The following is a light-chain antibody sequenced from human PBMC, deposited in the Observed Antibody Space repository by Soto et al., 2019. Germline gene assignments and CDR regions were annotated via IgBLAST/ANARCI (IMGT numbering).Light chain of an antibody. CDR1: QSVSSNT. Sequence: ETVLTQSPGTLSLSPGERATLSCRASQSVSSNTLAWYQQRPGQAPRLLMYGASTRAPGIPDRFSGSGSGTDFTLTVSRLEPDDFAVYYCQQYGTSPSWTFGQGTKVEIK. V-gene: IGKV3-20*01. CDR2: GAS. J-gene: IGKJ1*01. CDR3: QQYGTSPSWT.